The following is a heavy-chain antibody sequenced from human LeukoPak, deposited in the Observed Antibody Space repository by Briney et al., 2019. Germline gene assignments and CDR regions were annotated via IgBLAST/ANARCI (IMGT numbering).Heavy chain of an antibody. J-gene: IGHJ4*02. D-gene: IGHD3-10*01. CDR3: AGSVTSRVVLDY. Sequence: SQTLSLTCTVSGGSISSGGYYWSWIRQHPGKGLEWIGYIYYSGSTYYNPSLKSRVAVSVDTSKNQFSLKLSSVTAADTAIYYCAGSVTSRVVLDYWGQGTLVTVSS. V-gene: IGHV4-31*03. CDR2: IYYSGST. CDR1: GGSISSGGYY.